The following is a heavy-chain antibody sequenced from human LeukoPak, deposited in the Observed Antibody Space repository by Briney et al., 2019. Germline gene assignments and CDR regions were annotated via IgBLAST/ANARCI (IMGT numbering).Heavy chain of an antibody. CDR2: ISGSGGST. CDR3: AKSRTTMVRGVISNYFDY. Sequence: GGSLRLSCAVSGFTFSSYAMSWVRQAPGKGLEWVSAISGSGGSTYYADSVKGRFTISRDNSKNTLYLQMNSLRAEDTAVYYCAKSRTTMVRGVISNYFDYWGQGTLVTVSS. CDR1: GFTFSSYA. V-gene: IGHV3-23*01. D-gene: IGHD3-10*01. J-gene: IGHJ4*02.